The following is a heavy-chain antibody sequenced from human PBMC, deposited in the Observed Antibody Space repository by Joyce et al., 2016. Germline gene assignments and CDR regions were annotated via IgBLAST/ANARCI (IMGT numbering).Heavy chain of an antibody. J-gene: IGHJ1*01. CDR3: ARVPGFH. V-gene: IGHV3-53*01. CDR1: GFTVSNIY. CDR2: IYSGGHT. Sequence: EVQLVESGGGLTQPGGSLRLSCAASGFTVSNIYMTWVRQAPGKQLEWVSCIYSGGHTDYSDSVNGPFTISMDKNSLYLQVDCLMVEDTAMYYCARVPGFHCGPETLVTVSS.